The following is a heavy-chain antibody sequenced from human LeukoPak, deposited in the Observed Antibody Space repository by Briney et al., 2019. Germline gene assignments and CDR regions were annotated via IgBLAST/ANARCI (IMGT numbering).Heavy chain of an antibody. Sequence: GGSLRLSCAASGFRFSNSWMYWVRQGPGKGPVWVSRMKTYGTRIEYADSVKGRFTISRDNAKNTLFLQMSSLRVEDTAVYYCARGADHGGSYYPDWGQGTRVTVSS. V-gene: IGHV3-74*01. D-gene: IGHD3-10*01. CDR1: GFRFSNSW. J-gene: IGHJ4*02. CDR2: MKTYGTRI. CDR3: ARGADHGGSYYPD.